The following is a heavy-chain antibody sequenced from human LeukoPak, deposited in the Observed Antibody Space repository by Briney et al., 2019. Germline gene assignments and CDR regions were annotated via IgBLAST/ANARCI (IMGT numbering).Heavy chain of an antibody. CDR1: GFTFSGYA. J-gene: IGHJ6*03. CDR2: ISGSGGST. D-gene: IGHD3-10*01. V-gene: IGHV3-23*01. Sequence: GGSLRLSCAASGFTFSGYAMSWVRQAPGKGLEWVSGISGSGGSTYYADSVKGRFTISRDNSKNTLYLQMNSLRAEDTAVYYCARDPGSMVPGSRRGYDGYYYYMDVWGKGTTVTISS. CDR3: ARDPGSMVPGSRRGYDGYYYYMDV.